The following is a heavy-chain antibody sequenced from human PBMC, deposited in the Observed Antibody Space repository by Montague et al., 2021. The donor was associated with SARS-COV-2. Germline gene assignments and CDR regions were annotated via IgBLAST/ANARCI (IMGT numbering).Heavy chain of an antibody. J-gene: IGHJ5*02. V-gene: IGHV6-1*01. D-gene: IGHD6-19*01. CDR1: GDSVSSNTAA. CDR3: AGGWLRNGFDP. Sequence: CAISGDSVSSNTAAWNWIRQPPSRGLEWLGRTYYRSKWNNDYAVSVKSRMTIIAAASENQFSLQLNSVTPEDTAVYYRAGGWLRNGFDPWGQGTLVTVSS. CDR2: TYYRSKWNN.